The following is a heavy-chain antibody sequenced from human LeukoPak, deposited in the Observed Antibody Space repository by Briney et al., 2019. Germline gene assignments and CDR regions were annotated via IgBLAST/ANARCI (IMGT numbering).Heavy chain of an antibody. V-gene: IGHV3-74*01. Sequence: PGGSLRLSCAASGFTFSSYWMHWVRQAPGKGLVWVSRINSDGSSTSYADSVKGRFTISRDNAKNTLYLQMNSLRAEDTAVYYCAKESPESSGSILWLFQHWGQGTLVTVSS. J-gene: IGHJ1*01. CDR1: GFTFSSYW. CDR2: INSDGSST. CDR3: AKESPESSGSILWLFQH. D-gene: IGHD6-19*01.